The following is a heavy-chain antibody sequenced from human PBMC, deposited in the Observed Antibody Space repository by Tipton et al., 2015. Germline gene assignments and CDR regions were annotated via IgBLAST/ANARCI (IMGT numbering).Heavy chain of an antibody. V-gene: IGHV4-31*03. CDR3: ARDVLGGTANDAFDI. CDR1: GGSISGGGYS. D-gene: IGHD2-8*02. J-gene: IGHJ3*02. Sequence: TLSLTCTVSGGSISGGGYSWSWIRQHPGKGLEWIGDISYSGNTDYNPSLRSRLTISLDTSKNQFSLQMSSVTAADTAVYYCARDVLGGTANDAFDIWGQGTMVTVSS. CDR2: ISYSGNT.